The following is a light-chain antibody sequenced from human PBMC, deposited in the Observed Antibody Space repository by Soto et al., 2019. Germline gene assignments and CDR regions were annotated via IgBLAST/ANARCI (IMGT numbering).Light chain of an antibody. CDR2: DVT. J-gene: IGLJ3*02. V-gene: IGLV2-11*01. CDR3: CSYAGSYSVV. Sequence: QSALTQPPSVSGSPGQSVTISCTGTTSDVGGYNHVSWYQQHPGKAPKLMIYDVTKWPSGVPDRFSGSKSGNTASLTISGLRAEDEADYYCCSYAGSYSVVFGGGTQLTVL. CDR1: TSDVGGYNH.